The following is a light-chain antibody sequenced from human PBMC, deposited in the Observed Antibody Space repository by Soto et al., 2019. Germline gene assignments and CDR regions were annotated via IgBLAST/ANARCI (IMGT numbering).Light chain of an antibody. CDR1: TSNIGNNY. CDR2: EDD. CDR3: GTWDSRLNAHV. V-gene: IGLV1-51*02. J-gene: IGLJ1*01. Sequence: QSALTQPPSVSAAPGQKVIISCSGGTSNIGNNYACWYQHLPGTAPKLLMYEDDKRASGIPDRFSGSRSGTSATLGITGLQTGDEADYYCGTWDSRLNAHVFGTGTKLTVL.